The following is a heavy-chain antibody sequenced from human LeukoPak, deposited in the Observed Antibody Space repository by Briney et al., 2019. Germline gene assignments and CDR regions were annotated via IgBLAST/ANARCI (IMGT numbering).Heavy chain of an antibody. CDR1: GFTFSSYG. Sequence: PGGSLRLSCAASGFTFSSYGMHWVRRAPGKGLEWVAVISYDGSNKYYADSVKGRFTISRDISKNTLFLQMNNLRADDTAVYYCAKWGDYDVLTGYYDSDYWGQGTLVTVSS. D-gene: IGHD3-9*01. V-gene: IGHV3-30*18. CDR2: ISYDGSNK. J-gene: IGHJ4*02. CDR3: AKWGDYDVLTGYYDSDY.